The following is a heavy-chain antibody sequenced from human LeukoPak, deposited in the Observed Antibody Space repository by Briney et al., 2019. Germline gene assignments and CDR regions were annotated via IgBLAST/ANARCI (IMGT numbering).Heavy chain of an antibody. Sequence: KPGESLKISCQAFGYTFTNYWIGWVRQMPGKGLEWIGIVSPGDSDTRDNPSFQGQVTMSADKSNSTTYLHWSSPKASDTAIYYCARQHRDYFDFWGQGTLVTVSS. J-gene: IGHJ4*02. CDR3: ARQHRDYFDF. CDR2: VSPGDSDT. CDR1: GYTFTNYW. V-gene: IGHV5-51*01.